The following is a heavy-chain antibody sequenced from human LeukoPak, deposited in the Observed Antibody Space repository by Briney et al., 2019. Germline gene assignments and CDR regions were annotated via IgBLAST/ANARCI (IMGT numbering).Heavy chain of an antibody. V-gene: IGHV1-18*01. J-gene: IGHJ3*02. CDR3: ARVAYGDYLDAFDI. D-gene: IGHD4-17*01. CDR1: GYTFTSYG. Sequence: ASVKVSCKASGYTFTSYGISWVRQAPGQGLEWMGWISAYNGNTNYAQKLQGRVTMTTDTSTSTAYMELRSLRSDDTAVYYCARVAYGDYLDAFDIWGQGAMVTVSS. CDR2: ISAYNGNT.